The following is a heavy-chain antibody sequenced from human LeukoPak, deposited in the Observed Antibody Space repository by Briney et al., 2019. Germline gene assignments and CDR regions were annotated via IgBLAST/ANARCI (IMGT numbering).Heavy chain of an antibody. CDR2: INHSGST. D-gene: IGHD3-22*01. CDR3: ARGARQRTYYNDSSGSVYFDY. Sequence: SETLSLTCAVYGGSFSGYYWSWIRQPPGKGLEWIGEINHSGSTNYNPSLESRVTISVDTSKNQFSLKLSSVTAADTAVYYCARGARQRTYYNDSSGSVYFDYWGQGTLVTVSS. J-gene: IGHJ4*02. V-gene: IGHV4-34*01. CDR1: GGSFSGYY.